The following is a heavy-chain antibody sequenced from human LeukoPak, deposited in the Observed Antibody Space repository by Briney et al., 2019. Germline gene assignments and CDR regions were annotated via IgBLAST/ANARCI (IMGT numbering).Heavy chain of an antibody. V-gene: IGHV3-30*18. CDR2: ISYDGSNK. J-gene: IGHJ4*02. CDR1: GFTFSSYG. CDR3: AKDPSSGWYRDYFDY. D-gene: IGHD6-19*01. Sequence: PGRSLTLSCAASGFTFSSYGMHWVRQAPGKGLEWVAVISYDGSNKYYADSVKGRFTISRDNSKNTLYLQMNSLRAEDTAVYYCAKDPSSGWYRDYFDYWGQGTLVTVSS.